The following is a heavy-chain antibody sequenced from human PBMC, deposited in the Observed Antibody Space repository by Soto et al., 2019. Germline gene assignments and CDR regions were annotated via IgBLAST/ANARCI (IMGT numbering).Heavy chain of an antibody. J-gene: IGHJ4*02. Sequence: PSETLSLTCTVSGGSISSSSYYWGWIRQPPGKGLEWIGSIYYSGSTYYNPSLKSRVTISVDTSKNQFSLKLSPVTAADTAVYYCASGGQLLWFGELLSYWGQGTLVTVSS. CDR2: IYYSGST. CDR3: ASGGQLLWFGELLSY. CDR1: GGSISSSSYY. D-gene: IGHD3-10*01. V-gene: IGHV4-39*01.